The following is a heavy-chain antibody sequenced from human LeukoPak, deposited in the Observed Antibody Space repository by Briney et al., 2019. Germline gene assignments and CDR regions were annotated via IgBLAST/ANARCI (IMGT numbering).Heavy chain of an antibody. CDR1: GYSFSSNW. V-gene: IGHV5-51*01. D-gene: IGHD2-2*01. CDR3: ARGSSTSPAADFDY. J-gene: IGHJ4*02. Sequence: GESLKISCKGSGYSFSSNWIGWVRQMPGKGLEWMGIIYPDDSDTRYSPSFQGQVTISADKSITTAYLQWSSLKASDTAMYYCARGSSTSPAADFDYWGQGTLVTVSS. CDR2: IYPDDSDT.